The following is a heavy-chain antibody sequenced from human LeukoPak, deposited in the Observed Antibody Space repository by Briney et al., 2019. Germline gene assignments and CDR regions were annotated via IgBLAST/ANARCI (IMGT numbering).Heavy chain of an antibody. CDR2: IYYSGST. Sequence: SETLSLTCTVSRGSIFSYYWSWIPQPPGKGLEWMGYIYYSGSTNYNPSLKSRVTISVDTSKNQFFLRVSSVTAAETAVYYCARHLNNCGDDCYIFDYWGQGTLVTVSS. V-gene: IGHV4-59*08. CDR1: RGSIFSYY. D-gene: IGHD2-21*01. J-gene: IGHJ4*02. CDR3: ARHLNNCGDDCYIFDY.